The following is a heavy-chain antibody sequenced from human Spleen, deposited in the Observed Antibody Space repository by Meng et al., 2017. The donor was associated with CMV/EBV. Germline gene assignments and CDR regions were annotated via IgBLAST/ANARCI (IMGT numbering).Heavy chain of an antibody. V-gene: IGHV3-30*03. CDR2: ISHDGREK. CDR1: GFTCSNYG. CDR3: ARGRGRPVTTSPTD. J-gene: IGHJ4*02. D-gene: IGHD4-11*01. Sequence: GGSLRLSCAASGFTCSNYGMHWVRQAPGKGLEWVAVISHDGREKYYANSVKGRFTISRANSRNTVYLQMNILTVEDAAIYYCARGRGRPVTTSPTDWGQGTLVTVSS.